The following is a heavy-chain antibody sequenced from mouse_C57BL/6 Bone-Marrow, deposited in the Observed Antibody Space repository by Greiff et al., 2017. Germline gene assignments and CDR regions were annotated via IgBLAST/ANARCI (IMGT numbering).Heavy chain of an antibody. D-gene: IGHD1-1*01. CDR2: INPNNGGT. Sequence: VQLQQSGPELVKPGASVKISCKASGYTFTDYYMNWVKQSHGKSLEWIGDINPNNGGTSYNQKFKGKATLTVDKSSSTAYMELRSLTSEDSAVYYCARSPITTVVPSYYAMDYWGQGTSVTVSS. CDR1: GYTFTDYY. J-gene: IGHJ4*01. CDR3: ARSPITTVVPSYYAMDY. V-gene: IGHV1-26*01.